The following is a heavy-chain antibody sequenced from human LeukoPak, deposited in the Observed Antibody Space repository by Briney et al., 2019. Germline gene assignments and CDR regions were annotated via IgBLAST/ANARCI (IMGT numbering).Heavy chain of an antibody. D-gene: IGHD3-16*02. CDR1: GGSFSGYY. CDR3: AIGSGIWGSYRIHRFDP. V-gene: IGHV4-34*01. Sequence: SETLSLTCAVYGGSFSGYYWRWIRQPPGKGLEWVGEINHSGSTNYNPSLKSRVNISVDKSKTKLRLKLSSVTAEDTAVYYCAIGSGIWGSYRIHRFDPWGQGTLVTVSS. CDR2: INHSGST. J-gene: IGHJ5*02.